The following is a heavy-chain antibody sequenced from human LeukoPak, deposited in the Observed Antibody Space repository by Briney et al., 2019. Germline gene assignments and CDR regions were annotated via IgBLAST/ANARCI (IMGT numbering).Heavy chain of an antibody. V-gene: IGHV4-61*02. CDR2: IYTSGST. D-gene: IGHD3-3*01. CDR3: ARDGVSALNLYSDL. Sequence: SETLSLTCTVSGGSFSSGSYYWSWIRQPAGKGLEWIGRIYTSGSTNYNPSLKSRVTITVDTSKNQFSLSLISVTAADTAVYYCARDGVSALNLYSDLWGRGTLVTVSS. J-gene: IGHJ2*01. CDR1: GGSFSSGSYY.